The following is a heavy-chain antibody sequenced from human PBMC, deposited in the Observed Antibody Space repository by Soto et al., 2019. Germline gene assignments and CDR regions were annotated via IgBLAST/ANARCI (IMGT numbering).Heavy chain of an antibody. J-gene: IGHJ4*02. D-gene: IGHD3-22*01. CDR2: ISGSGGST. V-gene: IGHV3-23*01. Sequence: GGSLRLSCAASGFTFSDCYMNWIRQAPGKGLEWVSAISGSGGSTYYADSVKGRFTISRDNSKNTLYLQMNSLRAEDTAVYYCALLGGYDSSGYYQRLDYWGQGTLVTVSS. CDR3: ALLGGYDSSGYYQRLDY. CDR1: GFTFSDCY.